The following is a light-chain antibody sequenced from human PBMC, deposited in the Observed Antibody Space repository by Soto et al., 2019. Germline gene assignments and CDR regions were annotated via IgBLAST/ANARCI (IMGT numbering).Light chain of an antibody. CDR3: QQYGSSPRT. J-gene: IGKJ3*01. CDR1: QSVSSSY. CDR2: GAS. V-gene: IGKV3-20*01. Sequence: EIVLTQSTGTLSLSPGERATLSCRASQSVSSSYLAWYQQKPGQAPRLLIYGASSRATGIPDRFSGSGSGTDFTLTIIRLEPEDFAVYYCQQYGSSPRTFGPGTKVDIK.